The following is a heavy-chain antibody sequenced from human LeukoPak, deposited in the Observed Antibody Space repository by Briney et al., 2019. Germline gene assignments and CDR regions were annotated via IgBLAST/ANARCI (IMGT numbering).Heavy chain of an antibody. CDR2: ISGSGGST. Sequence: GGPLRLSCAASGFTFSSYAMSWVRQAPGKGLEWVSAISGSGGSTYYADSVKGRFTISRDNSKNTLYLQMNSLRAEDTAVYYCAKLRSYYYYGMDVWGKGTTVTVSS. V-gene: IGHV3-23*01. CDR3: AKLRSYYYYGMDV. J-gene: IGHJ6*04. CDR1: GFTFSSYA.